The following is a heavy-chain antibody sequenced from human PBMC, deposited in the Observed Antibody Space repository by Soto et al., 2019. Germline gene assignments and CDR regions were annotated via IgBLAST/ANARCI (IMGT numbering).Heavy chain of an antibody. CDR2: ISSGGST. D-gene: IGHD2-15*01. V-gene: IGHV3-23*01. CDR1: GFTVTSYA. J-gene: IGHJ4*02. Sequence: EVQLLESEGGLVQPEGSLRLSCAASGFTVTSYAMGWVRQAPGKGLEWVSVISSGGSTYYADSVRGRFTISRDNSKDTLSLQMNSLRAEDTAVYYCAKRRGAGGHFDYWGQGALFTVSS. CDR3: AKRRGAGGHFDY.